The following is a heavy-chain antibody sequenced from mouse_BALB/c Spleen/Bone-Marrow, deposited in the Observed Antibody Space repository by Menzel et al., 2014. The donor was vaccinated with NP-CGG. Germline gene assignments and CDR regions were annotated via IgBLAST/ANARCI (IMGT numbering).Heavy chain of an antibody. CDR2: INSNGGST. CDR3: ARVWYFDY. CDR1: GFTFSSYG. J-gene: IGHJ2*03. Sequence: EVQVMESGGGLVQPGGSLKLSCAASGFTFSSYGMSWVRQTPDKRLELVATINSNGGSTYYPDSVKGRFTIPRDNAKNTLYLQMSSLKSEDTAMYYCARVWYFDYWGQGTSLTVSS. V-gene: IGHV5-6-3*01.